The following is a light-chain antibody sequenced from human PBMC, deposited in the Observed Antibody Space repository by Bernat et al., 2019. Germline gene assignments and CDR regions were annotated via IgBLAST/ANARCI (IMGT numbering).Light chain of an antibody. Sequence: QSVLTQPPSASGSPGQSVTISCTGTSRDVGAYNSVSWYQQHPGKAPKLLISEVTQRPSGVPDRFSGSKSGNTASLTVSGLQAEDEADYYCSSYAGSNNWGVLGGGTKLTVL. V-gene: IGLV2-8*01. CDR3: SSYAGSNNWGV. CDR1: SRDVGAYNS. CDR2: EVT. J-gene: IGLJ2*01.